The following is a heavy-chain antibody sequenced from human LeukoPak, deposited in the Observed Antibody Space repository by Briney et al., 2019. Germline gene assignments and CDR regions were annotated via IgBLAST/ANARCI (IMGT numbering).Heavy chain of an antibody. Sequence: GASVKVSCKASGYTFTSYGIIWVRQAPGQGLQWMGWISAHNGKTNYAQNLQGRATMTTDTSTNTVYLELRSLTSDDTAVYYCARAGTTLLLDYWGQGTLVTVSS. D-gene: IGHD4-11*01. J-gene: IGHJ4*02. CDR2: ISAHNGKT. CDR3: ARAGTTLLLDY. CDR1: GYTFTSYG. V-gene: IGHV1-18*01.